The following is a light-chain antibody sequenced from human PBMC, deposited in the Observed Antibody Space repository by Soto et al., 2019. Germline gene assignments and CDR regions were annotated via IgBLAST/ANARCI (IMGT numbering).Light chain of an antibody. CDR1: SRDVGGYNY. Sequence: QSVLTQPASVSGSPGQSITISCTGTSRDVGGYNYVSWYQQHPGKAPKLMIYEVSNRPSGVSNRFSGSTSGNTASLTISGLQAEDEADYYCSSYTTTNTYVFGTGTKVTV. J-gene: IGLJ1*01. CDR3: SSYTTTNTYV. CDR2: EVS. V-gene: IGLV2-14*01.